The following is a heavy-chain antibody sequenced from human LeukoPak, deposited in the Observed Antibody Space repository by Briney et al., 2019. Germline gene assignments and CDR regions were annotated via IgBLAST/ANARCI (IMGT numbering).Heavy chain of an antibody. CDR2: ISGSGGST. V-gene: IGHV3-23*01. CDR1: GFTFSSYA. D-gene: IGHD2-15*01. CDR3: AKGCSGGSCYLGALDI. Sequence: GGSLRLSCAASGFTFSSYAMSWVRQAPGKGLEWVSAISGSGGSTYYADSMKGRFTISRDNSKNTLYLQMNSLRAEDTAVYYCAKGCSGGSCYLGALDIWGQGTMVTVSS. J-gene: IGHJ3*02.